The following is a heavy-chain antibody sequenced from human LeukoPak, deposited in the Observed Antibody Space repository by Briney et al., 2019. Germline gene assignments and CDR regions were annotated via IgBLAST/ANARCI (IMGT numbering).Heavy chain of an antibody. D-gene: IGHD2/OR15-2a*01. J-gene: IGHJ5*02. CDR1: GGSISSYY. Sequence: PSETLSLTCTVSGGSISSYYWSWIRQPPGKGLGWIGYIYYSGSTNYNPSLRSRVTISVDTSKNQFSLKLSSVTAADTAVYYCARGFYYPCDPWGQGALVTVSS. CDR3: ARGFYYPCDP. CDR2: IYYSGST. V-gene: IGHV4-59*01.